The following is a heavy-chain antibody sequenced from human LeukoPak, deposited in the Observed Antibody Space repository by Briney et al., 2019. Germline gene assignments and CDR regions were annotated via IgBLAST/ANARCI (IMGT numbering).Heavy chain of an antibody. J-gene: IGHJ6*03. CDR2: ISSSSTI. V-gene: IGHV3-48*01. CDR1: GFTFSSYS. CDR3: ARMGPGGYFYYYYYYMDV. D-gene: IGHD1-26*01. Sequence: TGGSLRVSCAASGFTFSSYSMNWVRQAPGKGLEWVSYISSSSTIYYADSVKGRFTISRDNAKNSLYLQMNSLRAEDTAVYYCARMGPGGYFYYYYYYMDVWGKGTTVTVSS.